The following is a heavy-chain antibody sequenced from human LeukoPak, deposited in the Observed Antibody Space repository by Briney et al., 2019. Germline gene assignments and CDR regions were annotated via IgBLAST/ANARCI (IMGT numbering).Heavy chain of an antibody. D-gene: IGHD3-22*01. CDR2: ISYENT. Sequence: SETLSLTCTVSGGSISSSSYFWGWIRQPPGKGLGWIGSISYENTYSNPSLKSRVTISIDTSKTHFSLKLSSMTAADTAVYYCAREYYYDTSGYSHDAFDIWGQGTMVTVSS. CDR1: GGSISSSSYF. V-gene: IGHV4-39*07. CDR3: AREYYYDTSGYSHDAFDI. J-gene: IGHJ3*02.